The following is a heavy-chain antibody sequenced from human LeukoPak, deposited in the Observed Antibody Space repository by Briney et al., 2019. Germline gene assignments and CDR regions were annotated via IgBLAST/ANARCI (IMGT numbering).Heavy chain of an antibody. J-gene: IGHJ4*02. CDR1: GYTFTSYG. CDR2: ISAYNGNT. CDR3: ARDLRGAPFDY. Sequence: GASVKVSCKASGYTFTSYGSSWVRQAPGQGLEWMGWISAYNGNTNYAQKLQVRVTMTTDTSTSTAYMELRSLRSDDTAVYYCARDLRGAPFDYWGQGTLVTVSS. D-gene: IGHD4/OR15-4a*01. V-gene: IGHV1-18*01.